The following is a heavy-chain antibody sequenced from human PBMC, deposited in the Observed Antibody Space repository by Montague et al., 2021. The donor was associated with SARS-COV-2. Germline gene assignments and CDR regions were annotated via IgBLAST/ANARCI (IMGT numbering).Heavy chain of an antibody. D-gene: IGHD6-19*01. Sequence: SETLSPTCTVSGGSISSYYWSWIRQPPGKGLEWIGYIYYSGSANYNPSLRGRVTISVDTSKNQFSLKLSSVTAADTAVYYCARGSGWMGNAFDIWGQGTMVTVSS. V-gene: IGHV4-59*01. CDR1: GGSISSYY. CDR3: ARGSGWMGNAFDI. CDR2: IYYSGSA. J-gene: IGHJ3*02.